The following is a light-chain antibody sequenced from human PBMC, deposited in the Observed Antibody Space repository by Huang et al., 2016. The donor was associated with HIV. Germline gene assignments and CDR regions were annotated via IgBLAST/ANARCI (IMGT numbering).Light chain of an antibody. CDR2: KAS. Sequence: DIQMTQSPPTLSASVGDRVTITCRASQTVSDWLAWYQQKPGLAPSLLVYKASSLEDGIPSRFSGSGFGTEFTLTINSLQPDDSGSYYCQQYSSYSSWTFGQGTRVEI. CDR3: QQYSSYSSWT. CDR1: QTVSDW. J-gene: IGKJ1*01. V-gene: IGKV1-5*03.